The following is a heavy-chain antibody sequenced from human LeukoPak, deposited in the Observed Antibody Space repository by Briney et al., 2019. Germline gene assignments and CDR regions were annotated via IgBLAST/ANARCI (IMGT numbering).Heavy chain of an antibody. J-gene: IGHJ5*02. CDR3: ARGQGGEWLRFNWFGP. V-gene: IGHV1-46*01. CDR1: GYTFTSYY. CDR2: INPSGGST. Sequence: ASVKVSCKASGYTFTSYYMHWVRQAPGQGLEWMGIINPSGGSTSYAQKFQGRVTMTRDTSTSTAYMELSSLRSEDTAVYYCARGQGGEWLRFNWFGPWGQGTLV. D-gene: IGHD5-12*01.